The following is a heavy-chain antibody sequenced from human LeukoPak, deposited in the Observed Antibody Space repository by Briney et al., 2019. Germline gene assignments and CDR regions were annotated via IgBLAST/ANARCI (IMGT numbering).Heavy chain of an antibody. V-gene: IGHV3-23*01. CDR3: AKASHSSSRIYHYYGMDV. D-gene: IGHD6-13*01. Sequence: PGGSLRLSCEASGFTFNSFAMNWVRQAPGKGLEWVSVISSSGSSTNYADSVKGRFTISRDNSKNTLYLQVNSLRAEDTAVYYCAKASHSSSRIYHYYGMDVWGQGTTVTVSS. CDR2: ISSSGSST. CDR1: GFTFNSFA. J-gene: IGHJ6*02.